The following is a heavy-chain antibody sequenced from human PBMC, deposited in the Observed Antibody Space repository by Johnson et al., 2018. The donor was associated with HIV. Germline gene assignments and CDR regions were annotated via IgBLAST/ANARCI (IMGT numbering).Heavy chain of an antibody. V-gene: IGHV3-15*01. D-gene: IGHD6-6*01. Sequence: VQLVESGGGLVKPGGSLRLSCVASGFTFSNAWMSWVRQAPGKGLEWVGRIKSKTDGGTTDYAAPVKGRFTISRDDSKNTLYLQINSLRPEDTAVFYCARGNSVAARIGAFDIWGQGTMVIVSS. CDR1: GFTFSNAW. J-gene: IGHJ3*02. CDR3: ARGNSVAARIGAFDI. CDR2: IKSKTDGGTT.